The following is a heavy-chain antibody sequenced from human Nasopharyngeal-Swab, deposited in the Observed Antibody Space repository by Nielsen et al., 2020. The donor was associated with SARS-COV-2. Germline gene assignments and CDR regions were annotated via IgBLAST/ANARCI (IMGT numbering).Heavy chain of an antibody. Sequence: GESLKISCAASGFTFSSYWMHWVRQAPGKGLVWVLRINSDGSSTSYADSVKGRFTISRDNAKNTLYLQMKSLRAEDTAVYYCARDPSLPILLWFGELLGWLDPWGQGTLVTVSS. CDR3: ARDPSLPILLWFGELLGWLDP. CDR2: INSDGSST. J-gene: IGHJ5*02. D-gene: IGHD3-10*01. CDR1: GFTFSSYW. V-gene: IGHV3-74*01.